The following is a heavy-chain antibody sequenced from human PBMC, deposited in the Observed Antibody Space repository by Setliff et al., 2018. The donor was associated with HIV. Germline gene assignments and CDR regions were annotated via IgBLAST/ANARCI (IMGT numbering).Heavy chain of an antibody. D-gene: IGHD2-21*02. V-gene: IGHV4-38-2*02. J-gene: IGHJ3*02. CDR1: GYSISSGYY. CDR2: IYHCGTS. Sequence: PSETLSLTCAVSGYSISSGYYWAWLRQPPGKGLEWIGSIYHCGTSYYNPSLKSRSTISEDTSKNQFSFSLSFVTAADTAVYYCVRDPPLTPTYADHPFDIWGQGSMVTVSS. CDR3: VRDPPLTPTYADHPFDI.